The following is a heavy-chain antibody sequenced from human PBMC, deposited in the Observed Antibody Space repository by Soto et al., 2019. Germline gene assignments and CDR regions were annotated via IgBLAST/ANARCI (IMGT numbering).Heavy chain of an antibody. V-gene: IGHV3-23*01. J-gene: IGHJ6*03. D-gene: IGHD3-3*01. CDR1: GFTFSSYA. CDR3: AKGSSDFWSGYSMNIVATERESYYYYMDV. CDR2: ISGSGGST. Sequence: GGSLRLSCAASGFTFSSYAMSWVRQAPGKGLEWVSAISGSGGSTYYADSVKGRFTISRDNSKNTLYLQMNSLRAEDTAVYYCAKGSSDFWSGYSMNIVATERESYYYYMDVWGKGTTVTVSS.